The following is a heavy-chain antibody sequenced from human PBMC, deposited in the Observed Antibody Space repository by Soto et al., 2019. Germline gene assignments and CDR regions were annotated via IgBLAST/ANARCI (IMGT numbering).Heavy chain of an antibody. J-gene: IGHJ6*02. Sequence: SETLSLTCTVSGGSISSYCWSWIRQPPGKGLEWIGYIYYSGSTNYNPSLKSRVTISIDTSKNQFSLKLSSVTAADTAVYYCARDLVGATYGMDVWGQGTTVTVSS. CDR1: GGSISSYC. D-gene: IGHD1-26*01. V-gene: IGHV4-59*01. CDR2: IYYSGST. CDR3: ARDLVGATYGMDV.